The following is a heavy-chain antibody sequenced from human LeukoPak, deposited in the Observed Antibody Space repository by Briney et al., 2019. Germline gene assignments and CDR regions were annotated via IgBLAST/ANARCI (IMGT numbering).Heavy chain of an antibody. J-gene: IGHJ3*02. CDR3: ARLITMVRGGAFDI. D-gene: IGHD3-10*01. V-gene: IGHV1-8*03. CDR1: GYTFTSYD. CDR2: MNPNSGST. Sequence: GASVKVSCKASGYTFTSYDINWVRQATGQGLEWMGWMNPNSGSTGYAQKFQGRVTITRNTSISTAYMELSSLRSEDTAMYYCARLITMVRGGAFDIWGQGTMVTVSS.